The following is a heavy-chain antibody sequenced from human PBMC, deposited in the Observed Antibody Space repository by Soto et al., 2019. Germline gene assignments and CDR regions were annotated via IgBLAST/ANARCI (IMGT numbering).Heavy chain of an antibody. V-gene: IGHV3-9*01. CDR2: ISWNSGSI. J-gene: IGHJ2*01. Sequence: GGSLRLSCAASGFTFDDYAMHWVRQAPGKGLEWVSGISWNSGSIGYADSVKGRFTISRDNAKNSLYLQMNSLRAEDTALYYCAKGYGDQIQDKYWYFDLWGRGTLVTVSS. CDR1: GFTFDDYA. D-gene: IGHD4-17*01. CDR3: AKGYGDQIQDKYWYFDL.